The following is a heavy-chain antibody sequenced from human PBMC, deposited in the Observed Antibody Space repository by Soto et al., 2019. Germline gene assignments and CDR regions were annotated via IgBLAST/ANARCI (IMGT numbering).Heavy chain of an antibody. CDR2: IYWDDDT. Sequence: HITLKESGPPLVKPTQTLTLTCIFSGFSFSADGVGVGWIRQPPGKTLEWLALIYWDDDTRYRPSLKSRLTITKDSSNNQVVLTMTNMDPLDTATYYCAHAFGGTSWPNDAFDVWGQGTVVTVSS. D-gene: IGHD3-16*01. CDR3: AHAFGGTSWPNDAFDV. CDR1: GFSFSADGVG. V-gene: IGHV2-5*02. J-gene: IGHJ3*01.